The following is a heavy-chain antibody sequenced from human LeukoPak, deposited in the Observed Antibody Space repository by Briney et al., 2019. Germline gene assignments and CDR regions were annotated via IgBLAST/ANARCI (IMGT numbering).Heavy chain of an antibody. Sequence: SETLSLTCTVSGGSISSSSYYWGWIRQPPGKGLEWIGSIYYSGSTYYNPSLKSRVTISVDTSKNQFSLKLSSVTAAGTAVYYCARSLDYYDSSGYYYFDYWGQGNLVTVSS. CDR1: GGSISSSSYY. J-gene: IGHJ4*02. CDR2: IYYSGST. CDR3: ARSLDYYDSSGYYYFDY. D-gene: IGHD3-22*01. V-gene: IGHV4-39*07.